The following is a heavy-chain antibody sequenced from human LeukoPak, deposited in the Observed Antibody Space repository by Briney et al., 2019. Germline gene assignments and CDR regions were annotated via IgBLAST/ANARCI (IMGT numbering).Heavy chain of an antibody. J-gene: IGHJ4*02. CDR2: TSPYSGNT. CDR3: ARTSGVSAAGSPYYFDY. CDR1: GYTFHNYG. D-gene: IGHD6-13*01. V-gene: IGHV1-18*01. Sequence: ASVKVSCKASGYTFHNYGISWVRQAPGQGLEWMRWTSPYSGNTDYTERLQGRVTMTTDTSTTTAFMELRSLRSDDTAVYYCARTSGVSAAGSPYYFDYWGQGTLVTVSS.